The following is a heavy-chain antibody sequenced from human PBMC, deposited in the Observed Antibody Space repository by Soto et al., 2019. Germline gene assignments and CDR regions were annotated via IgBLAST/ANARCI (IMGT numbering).Heavy chain of an antibody. CDR1: GFTFSSYG. Sequence: QVQLVESGGGVVQPGRSRRLSCAASGFTFSSYGMHWVRQAPGKGLEWVAVISYDGSNKYYADSVKGRFTISRDNSKNTLYLQMNSLRAEDTAVYYCAKAQEMATILGLDYYYGMDVWGQGTTVTVSS. CDR2: ISYDGSNK. D-gene: IGHD5-12*01. V-gene: IGHV3-30*18. CDR3: AKAQEMATILGLDYYYGMDV. J-gene: IGHJ6*02.